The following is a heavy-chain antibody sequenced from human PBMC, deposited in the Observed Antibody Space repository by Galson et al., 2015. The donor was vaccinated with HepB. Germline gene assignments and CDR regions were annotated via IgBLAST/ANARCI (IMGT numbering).Heavy chain of an antibody. CDR1: GYTFTGYY. CDR3: ARDQNLVSANYYDSSTHI. D-gene: IGHD3-22*01. V-gene: IGHV1-2*06. Sequence: SVKVSCKASGYTFTGYYMHWVRQAPGQGLEWMGRINPNSGGTNYAQKFQGRVTMTRDTSISTAYMELSRLTSDDTAVYYCARDQNLVSANYYDSSTHIWGQGTMVTVSS. CDR2: INPNSGGT. J-gene: IGHJ3*02.